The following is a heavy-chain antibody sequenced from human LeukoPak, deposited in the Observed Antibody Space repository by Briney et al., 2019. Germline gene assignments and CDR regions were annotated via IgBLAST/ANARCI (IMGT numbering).Heavy chain of an antibody. D-gene: IGHD3-9*01. J-gene: IGHJ4*02. V-gene: IGHV1-2*02. CDR1: GYTFTSYY. CDR3: AGGRYYDILTGYSTEFDY. CDR2: INPKSGGT. Sequence: ASVKVSCKASGYTFTSYYMHWVRQAPGQGPEWMGWINPKSGGTNYAQKFQGRVTMTRDTSISTAYMELSRLRSDDTAVYFCAGGRYYDILTGYSTEFDYWGQGTLVTVSS.